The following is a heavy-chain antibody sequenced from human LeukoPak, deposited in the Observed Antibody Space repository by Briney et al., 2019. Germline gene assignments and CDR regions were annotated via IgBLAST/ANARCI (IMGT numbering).Heavy chain of an antibody. J-gene: IGHJ6*02. V-gene: IGHV4-4*09. D-gene: IGHD2-2*01. Sequence: SETLSLTCTVSGGSLNNYYWSWVRQPPGEGLEWIGYKYTTGSSNYSPSLIGRVTISEDMAQNQISLRLTSVTAADTAVYYCARTRPPAGPQYYYGMDVWSQGTPVTVSS. CDR2: KYTTGSS. CDR3: ARTRPPAGPQYYYGMDV. CDR1: GGSLNNYY.